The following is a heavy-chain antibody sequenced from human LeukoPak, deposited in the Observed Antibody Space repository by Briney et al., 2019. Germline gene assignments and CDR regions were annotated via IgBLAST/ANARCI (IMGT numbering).Heavy chain of an antibody. J-gene: IGHJ4*02. CDR3: ARAFRDPLSGSYYFDY. D-gene: IGHD1-26*01. CDR2: IYTSGST. CDR1: GGSISSYY. V-gene: IGHV4-4*07. Sequence: SETLSLTCTVSGGSISSYYWSWIRQPAGKGLEWIGRIYTSGSTNYNPSLKSRVTMSVDTSKNQFSLKLCSVTAADTAVYYCARAFRDPLSGSYYFDYWGQGTLVTVSS.